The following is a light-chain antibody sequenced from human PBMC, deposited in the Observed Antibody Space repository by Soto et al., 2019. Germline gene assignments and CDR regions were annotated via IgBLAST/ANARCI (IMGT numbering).Light chain of an antibody. Sequence: QSALTQSPSASASLGASVKLTCTLSSGHSSYAIAWHQQQPEKGPRYLMKLNSDGSHSKGDGIPDRFSGSSSGAERYLTISSLQSEDEAEYHCQTWGTGTYVVFGGGTQLTVL. CDR2: LNSDGSH. V-gene: IGLV4-69*01. CDR1: SGHSSYA. CDR3: QTWGTGTYVV. J-gene: IGLJ2*01.